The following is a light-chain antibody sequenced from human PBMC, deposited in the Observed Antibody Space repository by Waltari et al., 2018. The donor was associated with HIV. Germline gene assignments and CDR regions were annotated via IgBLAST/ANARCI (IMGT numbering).Light chain of an antibody. J-gene: IGKJ2*01. Sequence: DIQMTQSPSSLSASVGDRVTITCRASQSISNYLSWYQQKPGKAPKLLIYAASSLQSGVPSRFSGSGSGTDFTLTISSLQPEDFAIFYCQQTYSTPNTFGPGTKMEIK. V-gene: IGKV1-39*01. CDR1: QSISNY. CDR2: AAS. CDR3: QQTYSTPNT.